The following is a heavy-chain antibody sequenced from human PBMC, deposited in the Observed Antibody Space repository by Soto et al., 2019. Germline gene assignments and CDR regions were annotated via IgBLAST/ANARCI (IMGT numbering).Heavy chain of an antibody. D-gene: IGHD3-3*01. CDR3: ARGRSYYDFWSGYLTFDP. CDR1: GYTFTNYD. J-gene: IGHJ5*02. CDR2: MNPNSGNT. Sequence: QVQLVQSGAEVKKPGASVKVSCKASGYTFTNYDINWVRQATGQGLEWMGWMNPNSGNTGYAQKFQGRVTMTRNTSISTAYMELSSLRSEDTAVYYCARGRSYYDFWSGYLTFDPWGQGTLVTVSS. V-gene: IGHV1-8*01.